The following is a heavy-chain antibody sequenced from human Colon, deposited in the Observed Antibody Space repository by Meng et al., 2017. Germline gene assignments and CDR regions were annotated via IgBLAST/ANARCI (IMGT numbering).Heavy chain of an antibody. CDR3: TTSSGADSGGSWPAT. CDR1: GFTFINAW. V-gene: IGHV3-15*01. Sequence: GESLKISCAASGFTFINAWMTWVRQAPGKGLEWGGRITSKTNGGTIDYAAPVKGRFTSSRDDSKNTLFLQINNLETEDTAVYYGTTSSGADSGGSWPATWGQGTLVTVSS. J-gene: IGHJ5*02. CDR2: ITSKTNGGTI. D-gene: IGHD6-13*01.